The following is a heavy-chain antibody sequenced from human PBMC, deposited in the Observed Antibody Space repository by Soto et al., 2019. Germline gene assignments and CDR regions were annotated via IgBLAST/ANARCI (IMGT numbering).Heavy chain of an antibody. CDR2: ISYDGGLQ. V-gene: IGHV3-30*03. D-gene: IGHD5-18*01. CDR3: VSDRGYGHASVPYS. CDR1: GFTFSSYG. J-gene: IGHJ4*02. Sequence: QAQLVESGGGVVQPGRSLRLSCAASGFTFSSYGMHWVRQAPGTGLEWVAVISYDGGLQHYADSVKGRFTISRDNSQNMVLLQMNSRRAEDTAGYYCVSDRGYGHASVPYSWGQGTLVSVSS.